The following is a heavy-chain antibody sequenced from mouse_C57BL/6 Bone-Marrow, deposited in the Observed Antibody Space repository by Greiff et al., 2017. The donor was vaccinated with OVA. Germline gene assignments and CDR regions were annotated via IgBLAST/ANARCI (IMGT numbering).Heavy chain of an antibody. CDR3: ARPRLYDGYYVFAY. J-gene: IGHJ3*01. CDR2: IWWDDDK. D-gene: IGHD2-3*01. V-gene: IGHV8-8*01. CDR1: GFSLSTFGMG. Sequence: ESGPGILQPSQTLSLTCSFSGFSLSTFGMGVGWIRQPSGKGLEWLAHIWWDDDKYYNPALKSRLTISKDTSKNQVFLKIANVDTADTATYYCARPRLYDGYYVFAYWGQGTLVTVSA.